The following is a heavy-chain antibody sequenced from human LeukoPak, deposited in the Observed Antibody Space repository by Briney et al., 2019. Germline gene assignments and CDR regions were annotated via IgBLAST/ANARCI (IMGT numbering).Heavy chain of an antibody. J-gene: IGHJ6*03. V-gene: IGHV3-23*01. Sequence: GGSLRLSCAASGFTFSSYAMSWVRQAPGKGLEWVSAISGSGGSTYYADSVKGRLTISRDNAKNSLYLQMNSLRAEDTAVYYCARDWGITIFGVEVNMDVWGKGTTVTVSS. CDR2: ISGSGGST. D-gene: IGHD3-3*01. CDR3: ARDWGITIFGVEVNMDV. CDR1: GFTFSSYA.